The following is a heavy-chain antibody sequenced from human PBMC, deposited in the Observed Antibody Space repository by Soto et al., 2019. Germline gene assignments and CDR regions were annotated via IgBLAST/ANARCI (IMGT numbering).Heavy chain of an antibody. CDR3: AEVASGSLDWFDP. D-gene: IGHD1-26*01. CDR2: VNPDGSTT. CDR1: KFSFSGYW. Sequence: EVQLVESGGGLVQPGGSLRLSCAASKFSFSGYWMHWVRQAPGKGLMWVSRVNPDGSTTTYADSVKGRFTISRDNAKNTVFLQMNSLRVDDTAVYYCAEVASGSLDWFDPWGQGTLVTVSS. J-gene: IGHJ5*02. V-gene: IGHV3-74*01.